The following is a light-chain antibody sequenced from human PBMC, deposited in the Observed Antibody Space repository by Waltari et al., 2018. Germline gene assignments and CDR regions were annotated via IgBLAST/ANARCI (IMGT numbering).Light chain of an antibody. CDR1: NIFAQS. CDR2: DDT. J-gene: IGLJ2*01. CDR3: QVWVQSDHRVV. Sequence: SYVLTQPPSMAVAQGQTATGTCGGDNIFAQSVHWYQQRSGQAPVLVSFDDTDRPSGIPERFSGSNSDNTATLTIKRVEAGDEADYFCQVWVQSDHRVVFGGGTRLTVL. V-gene: IGLV3-21*02.